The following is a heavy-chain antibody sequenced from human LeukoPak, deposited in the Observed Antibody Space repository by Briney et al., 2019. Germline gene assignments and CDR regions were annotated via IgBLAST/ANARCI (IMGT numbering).Heavy chain of an antibody. Sequence: GGSLRLSCAASGFAFSSCEMNWVRQAPGRGLEWISYISSSGRITYYADSVKGRFTISRDNAKNSLYLQMNSLRAEDTAVYYCAREEAIAAAGDAFDMWGQGTMVTVSS. V-gene: IGHV3-48*03. CDR1: GFAFSSCE. D-gene: IGHD6-25*01. CDR3: AREEAIAAAGDAFDM. J-gene: IGHJ3*02. CDR2: ISSSGRIT.